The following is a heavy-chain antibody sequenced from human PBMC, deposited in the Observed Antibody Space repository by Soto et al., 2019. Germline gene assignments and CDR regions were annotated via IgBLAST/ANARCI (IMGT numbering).Heavy chain of an antibody. CDR3: ARGIKYGNYSRWFDP. J-gene: IGHJ5*02. D-gene: IGHD4-17*01. CDR1: GYTFTSYD. CDR2: MNPTSGNT. Sequence: QVQLVQSGAEVKKPGASVKVSCKASGYTFTSYDINWVRQATGQGFEYLGWMNPTSGNTGYVKKFQGRVTMTRDTAISTAYRELSSLRSEDTAMYYCARGIKYGNYSRWFDPWGPRTLVTVSS. V-gene: IGHV1-8*01.